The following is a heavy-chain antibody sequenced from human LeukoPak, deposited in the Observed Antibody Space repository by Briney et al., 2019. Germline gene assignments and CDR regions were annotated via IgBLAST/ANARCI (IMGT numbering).Heavy chain of an antibody. J-gene: IGHJ6*03. CDR3: ARDVADIVVVPAFNYMDV. V-gene: IGHV3-30*01. D-gene: IGHD2-2*01. CDR1: GFTFSSYA. Sequence: GSLRLSCAASGFTFSSYAMHWVRQAPGKGLEWVAVISYDGSNKYYADSVKGRSTISRDNSKNTLYLQMNSLRAEDTAVYYCARDVADIVVVPAFNYMDVWGKGTTVTVSS. CDR2: ISYDGSNK.